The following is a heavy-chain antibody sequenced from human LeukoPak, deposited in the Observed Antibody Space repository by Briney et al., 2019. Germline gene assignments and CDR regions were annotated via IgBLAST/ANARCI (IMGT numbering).Heavy chain of an antibody. Sequence: GGSLRVSCAASGFTFSSYAVSWVRQAPGKGLEWVSSISGSGGSTYSADSVRGRFTISRDNSKNTLYLQMNSLRAEDTALYYCAKDRSCTNDICHGDFDYWGQGTLVTVSS. V-gene: IGHV3-23*01. CDR2: ISGSGGST. J-gene: IGHJ4*02. CDR1: GFTFSSYA. D-gene: IGHD2-8*01. CDR3: AKDRSCTNDICHGDFDY.